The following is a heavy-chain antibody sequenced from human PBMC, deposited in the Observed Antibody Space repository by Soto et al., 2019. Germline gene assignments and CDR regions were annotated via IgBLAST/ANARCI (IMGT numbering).Heavy chain of an antibody. Sequence: QIQLAQSGGEVKRPGASVKVSCKTSGYTFSSYTVAWVRQAPGQGLEWLGWISTDDGNTEYEQKFQGRVSMTTDTVTNNAYMELRSLTYDDTAVYYCARVEAPFAESLHWGQGTPVTVSA. V-gene: IGHV1-18*01. D-gene: IGHD3-10*01. CDR3: ARVEAPFAESLH. J-gene: IGHJ4*02. CDR1: GYTFSSYT. CDR2: ISTDDGNT.